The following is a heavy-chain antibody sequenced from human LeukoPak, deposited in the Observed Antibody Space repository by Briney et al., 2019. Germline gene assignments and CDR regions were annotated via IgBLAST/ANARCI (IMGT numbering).Heavy chain of an antibody. Sequence: GGSLRLSCAASGFTFSMHAMDWVRQAPGKGLEWVSSISSGSGTIFYKESVKGRFTISRDNVENLLFLQMNSLRDEDTGVYYCARETTNFDFWGQGTLVIVSS. J-gene: IGHJ4*02. V-gene: IGHV3-48*02. CDR3: ARETTNFDF. CDR1: GFTFSMHA. D-gene: IGHD1-1*01. CDR2: ISSGSGTI.